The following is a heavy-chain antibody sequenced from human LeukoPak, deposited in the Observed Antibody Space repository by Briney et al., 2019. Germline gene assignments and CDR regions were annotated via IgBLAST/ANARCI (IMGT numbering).Heavy chain of an antibody. CDR3: ARGGARYNWNYEESDWFDP. CDR1: GGSISSYY. J-gene: IGHJ5*02. CDR2: IYTSGST. D-gene: IGHD1-7*01. V-gene: IGHV4-4*07. Sequence: SETLSLTCTVSGGSISSYYWSWIRQPAGKGLEWIGRIYTSGSTNYNPSLKSRVTMSVDTSKNQFSLKLSSVTAADTAVYYCARGGARYNWNYEESDWFDPWGQGTLVTVSS.